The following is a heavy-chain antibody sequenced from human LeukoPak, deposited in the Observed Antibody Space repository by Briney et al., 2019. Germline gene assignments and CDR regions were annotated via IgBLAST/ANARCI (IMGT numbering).Heavy chain of an antibody. V-gene: IGHV3-30-3*01. J-gene: IGHJ4*02. Sequence: SGRSLRLSCAASGFTFSSYAMHWVRQAPGKGLEWVAVISYDGSNKYYADSVKGRFTISRDNSKNTLYLQMNSLRAEDTAVYYCAREVSDFWSGYPDYWGQGTLVTVSS. CDR1: GFTFSSYA. CDR2: ISYDGSNK. CDR3: AREVSDFWSGYPDY. D-gene: IGHD3-3*01.